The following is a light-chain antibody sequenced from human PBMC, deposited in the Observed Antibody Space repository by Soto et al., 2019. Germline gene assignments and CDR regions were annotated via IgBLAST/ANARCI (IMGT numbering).Light chain of an antibody. Sequence: QSVLTQPASVSGSPGQSITISCTGSSSDVGSHNLVSWYQQHPGKAPKLMIHEGTKRPSGVSNRFSGSKSGDTASLTISGLQAEDEADYYCFSYAGSSTFVVFGGGTKLTVL. CDR1: SSDVGSHNL. J-gene: IGLJ2*01. V-gene: IGLV2-23*01. CDR3: FSYAGSSTFVV. CDR2: EGT.